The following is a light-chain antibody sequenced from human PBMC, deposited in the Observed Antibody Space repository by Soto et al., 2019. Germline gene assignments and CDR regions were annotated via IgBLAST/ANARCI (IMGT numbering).Light chain of an antibody. Sequence: DIQMTQSPSTLSASVGDRVTITCRASQTINNKLAWYQKKPGKAPKLLLYDGYTLESGVPSRFSGNGSGTEFTLPIGSLQPDDFSVYYCHQYGTAPLTFSPGTKVDIK. J-gene: IGKJ3*01. CDR1: QTINNK. CDR2: DGY. V-gene: IGKV1-5*01. CDR3: HQYGTAPLT.